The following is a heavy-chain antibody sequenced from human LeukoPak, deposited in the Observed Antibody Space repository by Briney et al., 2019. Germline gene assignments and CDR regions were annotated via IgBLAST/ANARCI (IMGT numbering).Heavy chain of an antibody. J-gene: IGHJ3*02. CDR2: IYYSGST. CDR3: ASGSYPGFAFDI. D-gene: IGHD1-26*01. V-gene: IGHV4-61*01. Sequence: PSETLSLTCTVSGGSVSSGSYYWSWIRQPPGTGLEWIGYIYYSGSTNYNPSLKSRVTISVDTSKNQFSLKLSSVTAADTAVYYCASGSYPGFAFDIWGQGTMVTVSS. CDR1: GGSVSSGSYY.